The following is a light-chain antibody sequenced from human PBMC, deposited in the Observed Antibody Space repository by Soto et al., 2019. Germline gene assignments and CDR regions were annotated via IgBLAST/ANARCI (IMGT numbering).Light chain of an antibody. CDR2: EVS. J-gene: IGLJ2*01. Sequence: QSALTQPASVSGSPGQSITISCTGTSSDVGGYNYVSWYQQHPGKAPKLMIHEVSNRPSEVSNRFSVSKSGNTASLTISGLQAEDEGNYYCSSYTSGSTLVVFGGGTQLTVL. CDR3: SSYTSGSTLVV. V-gene: IGLV2-14*01. CDR1: SSDVGGYNY.